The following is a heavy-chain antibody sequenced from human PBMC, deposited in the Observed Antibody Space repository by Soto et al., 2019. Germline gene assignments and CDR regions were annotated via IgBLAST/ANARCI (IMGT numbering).Heavy chain of an antibody. V-gene: IGHV3-53*01. CDR1: GLTGNSDY. D-gene: IGHD3-10*01. CDR2: IYAGGST. Sequence: EVQLVEPAGGLTQPGGSLRLSCENSGLTGNSDYMTWVRQAPGKGLEWVSIIYAGGSTSYADSVRGRLIISSDNSSNTLYVQMNSLRVEDTAGYYCARSFDYGYIHHWGQGNLVTVSA. J-gene: IGHJ4*02. CDR3: ARSFDYGYIHH.